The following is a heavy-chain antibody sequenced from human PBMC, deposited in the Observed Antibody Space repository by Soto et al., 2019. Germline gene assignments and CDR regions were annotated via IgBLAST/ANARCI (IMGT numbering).Heavy chain of an antibody. CDR2: ISWNSGSI. Sequence: GGSLRLSCAASGFTFDDYAMHWVRQAPGKGLEWVSGISWNSGSIGYADSVKGRFTISRDNAKNSLYLQMNSLRAEDTALYYCAKDIEGGTMVRGVILGGYLDYWGQGTLVTVSS. CDR3: AKDIEGGTMVRGVILGGYLDY. CDR1: GFTFDDYA. D-gene: IGHD3-10*01. J-gene: IGHJ4*02. V-gene: IGHV3-9*01.